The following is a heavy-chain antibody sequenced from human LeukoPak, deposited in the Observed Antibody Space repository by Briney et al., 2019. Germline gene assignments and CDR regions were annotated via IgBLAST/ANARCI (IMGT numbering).Heavy chain of an antibody. J-gene: IGHJ3*02. CDR2: IYPGDSDT. D-gene: IGHD6-13*01. CDR3: ARQGYSSNWYDAFDI. Sequence: ESLKISCKCSGYSFTSYWIGWVGPMPGKGLEWMGIIYPGDSDTRYSPSFQGQVTISADKSISTASLQWSRLKASDTAMYYCARQGYSSNWYDAFDIWGQGTMVTVSS. V-gene: IGHV5-51*01. CDR1: GYSFTSYW.